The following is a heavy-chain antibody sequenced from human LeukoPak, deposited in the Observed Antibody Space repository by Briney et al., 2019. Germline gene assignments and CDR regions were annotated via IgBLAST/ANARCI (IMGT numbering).Heavy chain of an antibody. CDR2: IRYDGSNK. CDR1: GFTFSSYG. D-gene: IGHD2-2*01. V-gene: IGHV3-30*02. J-gene: IGHJ6*03. CDR3: AKDPGDCSSASCPPYYYYYMDV. Sequence: GGSLRLSCAASGFTFSSYGMHWVRQAPGKGLEWVAFIRYDGSNKYYADSVKGRFTISRDNSKNTLYLQMNSLRAEDTAVYYCAKDPGDCSSASCPPYYYYYMDVWGKGTTVTVSS.